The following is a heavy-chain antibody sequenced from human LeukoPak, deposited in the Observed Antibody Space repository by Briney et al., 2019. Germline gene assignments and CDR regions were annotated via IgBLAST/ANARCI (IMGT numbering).Heavy chain of an antibody. CDR3: ARLYYYYMDV. Sequence: SETLSLTCTVSGVSISSSNSYWGWIRQPPGKGLEWIGSIYYSGSTYYNPSLKSRVTISVDTSKNQFSLKLSSVTAADTAVYYCARLYYYYMDVWGKGTTVTISS. CDR2: IYYSGST. V-gene: IGHV4-39*01. CDR1: GVSISSSNSY. J-gene: IGHJ6*03.